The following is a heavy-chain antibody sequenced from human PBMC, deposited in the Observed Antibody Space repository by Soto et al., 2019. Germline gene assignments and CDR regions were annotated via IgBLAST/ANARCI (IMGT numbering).Heavy chain of an antibody. V-gene: IGHV4-39*01. D-gene: IGHD6-19*01. CDR1: GGSLSSSSYY. CDR3: ARTGAVAGSYYYYGMDV. J-gene: IGHJ6*02. Sequence: SETLSLTCTVSGGSLSSSSYYWGWVRQPPGKGLEWIGSIYYSGSTYYNPSLKSRVTISVDTSKNQFSLKLSSVTAADTAVYYCARTGAVAGSYYYYGMDVWGQGTTVTVSS. CDR2: IYYSGST.